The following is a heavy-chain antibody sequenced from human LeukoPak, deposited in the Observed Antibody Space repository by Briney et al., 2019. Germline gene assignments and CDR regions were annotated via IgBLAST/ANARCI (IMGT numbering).Heavy chain of an antibody. CDR2: ISAYNGNT. J-gene: IGHJ4*02. V-gene: IGHV1-18*01. D-gene: IGHD6-13*01. Sequence: GASVKVSCKASGYTFTSYGISWVRQAPGQGLEWMGWISAYNGNTNYAQKLQGRVTMTTDTSTSTAYMELRSLRSDDTAVYYCARLTRYSSSWYRLEYYFDYWGQGTLVTVSS. CDR1: GYTFTSYG. CDR3: ARLTRYSSSWYRLEYYFDY.